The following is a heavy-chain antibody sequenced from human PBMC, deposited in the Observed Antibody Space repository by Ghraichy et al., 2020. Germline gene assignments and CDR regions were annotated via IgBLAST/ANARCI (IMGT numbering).Heavy chain of an antibody. CDR3: ARGRGDDFWSGYYTRWWFDP. J-gene: IGHJ5*02. V-gene: IGHV4-34*01. Sequence: SETLSLTCAVYGGSFSGYYWSWIRQPPGKGLEWIGEINHSGSTNYNPSLKSRVTISVDTSKNQFSLKLSSVTAADTAVYYCARGRGDDFWSGYYTRWWFDPWGQGTLVTVSS. CDR2: INHSGST. D-gene: IGHD3-3*01. CDR1: GGSFSGYY.